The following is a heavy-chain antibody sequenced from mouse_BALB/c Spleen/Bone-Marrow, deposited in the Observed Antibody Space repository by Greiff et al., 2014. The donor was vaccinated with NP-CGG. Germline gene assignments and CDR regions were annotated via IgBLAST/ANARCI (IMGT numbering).Heavy chain of an antibody. V-gene: IGHV1S56*01. Sequence: QVHVKQSGPELAKPGALVKISCKASGYTFTTYDINWVKQRPGQGLEWIGWISPGDGNTNYNEKFKGKATLTADKSSRTAYMQLSSLTSENTAVYFCARGGDYHYFDYWGQDTSLTVSS. CDR3: ARGGDYHYFDY. CDR1: GYTFTTYD. J-gene: IGHJ2*02. CDR2: ISPGDGNT. D-gene: IGHD2-4*01.